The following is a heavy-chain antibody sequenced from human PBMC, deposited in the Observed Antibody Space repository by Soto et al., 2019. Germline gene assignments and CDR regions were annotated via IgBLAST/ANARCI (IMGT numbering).Heavy chain of an antibody. CDR3: ARENPRDLRAFDI. CDR1: GFTFSSYA. J-gene: IGHJ3*02. Sequence: GGSLRLSCAASGFTFSSYAMHWVRQAPGKGLEYVSAISSNGGSTYYANSVKGRFTISRDNSKNTLYLQMGSLRAEDMAVYYCARENPRDLRAFDIWGQGTMVTVSS. CDR2: ISSNGGST. V-gene: IGHV3-64*01.